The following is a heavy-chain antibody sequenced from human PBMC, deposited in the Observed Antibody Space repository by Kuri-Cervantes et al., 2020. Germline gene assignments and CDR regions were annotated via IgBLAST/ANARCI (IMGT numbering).Heavy chain of an antibody. CDR1: GFTFSSYG. D-gene: IGHD5-12*01. CDR3: AKGPMRGYSGYPKQGYFDY. Sequence: GGSLRLSCAASGFTFSSYGMHWVRQAPGKGLEWVAVISYDGSNKYYADSVKGRFTISRDNSKNTLYPQMNSLRAEDTAVYYCAKGPMRGYSGYPKQGYFDYWGQGTLVTVSS. J-gene: IGHJ4*02. V-gene: IGHV3-30*18. CDR2: ISYDGSNK.